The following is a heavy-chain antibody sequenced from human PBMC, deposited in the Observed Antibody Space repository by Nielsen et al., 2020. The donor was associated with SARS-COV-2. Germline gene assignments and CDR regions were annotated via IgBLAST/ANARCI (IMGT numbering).Heavy chain of an antibody. V-gene: IGHV4-59*13. CDR3: ARGVRWLQLGSYYYGMDV. D-gene: IGHD5-24*01. Sequence: SETLSLTCTVSGGSISSYYWSWIRQPPGKGLEWIGYIYYSGSTNYSPSLKSRVTISVDTSKNQFSLKLSSVTAADTAVYYCARGVRWLQLGSYYYGMDVWGQGTTVTVSS. J-gene: IGHJ6*02. CDR2: IYYSGST. CDR1: GGSISSYY.